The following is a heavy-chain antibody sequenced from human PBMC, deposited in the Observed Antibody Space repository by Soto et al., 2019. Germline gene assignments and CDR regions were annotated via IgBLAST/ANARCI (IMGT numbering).Heavy chain of an antibody. D-gene: IGHD5-18*01. Sequence: PGGSLRLSCAASGFTFSSYSMNWVRQAPGKGPEWISYIGPSHNDIGYAASVKGRFTISRDNAKNSLYLQMNSLRAEDTAVYYCARDDTAMVTAAYYYGMDVWGQGTTVTVSS. CDR1: GFTFSSYS. J-gene: IGHJ6*02. CDR3: ARDDTAMVTAAYYYGMDV. CDR2: IGPSHNDI. V-gene: IGHV3-21*05.